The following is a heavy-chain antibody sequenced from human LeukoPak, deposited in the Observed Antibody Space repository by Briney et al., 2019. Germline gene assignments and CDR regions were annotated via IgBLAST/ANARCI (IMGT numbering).Heavy chain of an antibody. Sequence: GGFLRLSCAASGFAFSTYTMNWVRQAPGKGLEWVSAVGGSGGGSRYADSVKGRFTISRDNSKNTLFLQMSSLRDDDTAVYYCAKGARLNYYYLDVWGKGTTVTVSS. CDR2: VGGSGGGS. CDR1: GFAFSTYT. V-gene: IGHV3-23*01. CDR3: AKGARLNYYYLDV. J-gene: IGHJ6*03.